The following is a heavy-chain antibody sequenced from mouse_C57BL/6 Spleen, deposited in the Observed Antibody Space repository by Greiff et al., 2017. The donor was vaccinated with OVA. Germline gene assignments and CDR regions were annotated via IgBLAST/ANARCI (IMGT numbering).Heavy chain of an antibody. CDR1: GYAFSSYW. J-gene: IGHJ4*01. V-gene: IGHV1-80*01. CDR2: IYPGDGDT. Sequence: VQGVESGAELVKPGASVKISCKASGYAFSSYWMNWVKQRPGKGLEWIGQIYPGDGDTNYNGKFKGKATLTADKSSSTAYMQLSSLTSEDSAGYFCARSNGGAYAMDYWGQGTSVTVSS. D-gene: IGHD2-5*01. CDR3: ARSNGGAYAMDY.